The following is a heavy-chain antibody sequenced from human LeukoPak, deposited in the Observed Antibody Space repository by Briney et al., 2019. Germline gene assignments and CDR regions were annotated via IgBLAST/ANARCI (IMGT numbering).Heavy chain of an antibody. CDR2: IRSKAYGGTT. CDR3: TRDDSSGYYAFDY. D-gene: IGHD3-22*01. Sequence: QPGRSLRLSCTASGFTFGDYAMSWFRQAPGKGLEWVGFIRSKAYGGTTEYAVSVKGRFTISRDDSKSIAYLQMNSLKTEDTAVYYCTRDDSSGYYAFDYWGQGTLVTVSS. J-gene: IGHJ4*02. V-gene: IGHV3-49*03. CDR1: GFTFGDYA.